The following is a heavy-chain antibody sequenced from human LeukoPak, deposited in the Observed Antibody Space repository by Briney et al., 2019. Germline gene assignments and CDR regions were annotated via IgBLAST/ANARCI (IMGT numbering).Heavy chain of an antibody. D-gene: IGHD3-22*01. CDR2: IYYSGST. J-gene: IGHJ3*02. CDR3: AREYNYYDSSGWDAFEI. Sequence: PSETLSLTCTVSGGSISTYYWNWIRQPPGKGLEWIGYIYYSGSTNYNPSLTGRVTISVDTSKNQFSLKLSSVTAADTAVYYCAREYNYYDSSGWDAFEIWGQGTMVPVSS. V-gene: IGHV4-59*01. CDR1: GGSISTYY.